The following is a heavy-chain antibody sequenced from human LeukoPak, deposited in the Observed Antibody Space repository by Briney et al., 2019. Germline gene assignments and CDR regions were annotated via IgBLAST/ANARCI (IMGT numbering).Heavy chain of an antibody. CDR2: INAGNGDT. CDR3: ARGLRGSGSYSPLY. J-gene: IGHJ4*02. Sequence: ASVKVSCKASGYTFTSYAMHWVRQAPGQRLEWMGWINAGNGDTKYSQKFQGRVTITRDTSASTAYMELSSLRSEDTAVYYCARGLRGSGSYSPLYWGQGTLVTVSS. V-gene: IGHV1-3*01. CDR1: GYTFTSYA. D-gene: IGHD3-10*01.